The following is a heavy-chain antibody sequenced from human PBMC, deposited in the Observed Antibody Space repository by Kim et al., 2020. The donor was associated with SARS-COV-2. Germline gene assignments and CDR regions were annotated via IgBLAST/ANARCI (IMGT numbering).Heavy chain of an antibody. CDR2: IYYSGST. CDR1: GGSISSGGYY. J-gene: IGHJ3*02. CDR3: ARVDYGYAFDI. Sequence: SETLSLTCTVSGGSISSGGYYWSWIRQHPGKGLEWIGYIYYSGSTYYNPSLKSRVTISVDTSKNQFSLKLSSVTAADTAVYYCARVDYGYAFDIWGQGTMVTVSS. V-gene: IGHV4-31*03. D-gene: IGHD5-18*01.